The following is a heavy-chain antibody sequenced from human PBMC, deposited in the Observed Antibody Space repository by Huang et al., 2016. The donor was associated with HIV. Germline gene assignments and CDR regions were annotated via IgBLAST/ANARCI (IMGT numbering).Heavy chain of an antibody. CDR2: ISDDGSNQ. J-gene: IGHJ4*02. Sequence: GRSLRLSCAASGFTFSSYAMHWVRQAPGKGLEWVAVISDDGSNQHYVDSVKGRFTISRDNSKKMLYLQMNSLRMGDTAVYYCARGSAGVLWFGEMWGQGTLVTVSS. D-gene: IGHD3-10*01. V-gene: IGHV3-30*04. CDR1: GFTFSSYA. CDR3: ARGSAGVLWFGEM.